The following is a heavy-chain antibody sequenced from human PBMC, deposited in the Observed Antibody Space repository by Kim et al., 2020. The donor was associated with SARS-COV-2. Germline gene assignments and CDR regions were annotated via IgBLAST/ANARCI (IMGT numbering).Heavy chain of an antibody. CDR2: ISYDGSYK. D-gene: IGHD5-12*01. CDR3: ARDAGYSGYERSDGFDI. J-gene: IGHJ3*02. Sequence: GGSLRLSCAGSGFTFSGSAAHWVRQSPGKGLEWVALISYDGSYKYYTDSVRGRFTISRDNSNNTLFLQMNSLRYEDTAMYFCARDAGYSGYERSDGFDI. V-gene: IGHV3-30*04. CDR1: GFTFSGSA.